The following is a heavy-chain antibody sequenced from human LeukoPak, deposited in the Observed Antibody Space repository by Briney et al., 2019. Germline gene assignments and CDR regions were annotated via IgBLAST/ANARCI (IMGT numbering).Heavy chain of an antibody. CDR1: GFTFNNYA. J-gene: IGHJ4*02. D-gene: IGHD1-1*01. CDR2: ISYDGNNK. Sequence: PGGSLRLSCAAFGFTFNNYAINWVRQAPGKGLEWVAAISYDGNNKYYADSVKGRFTISRDNSRNTLYLQMNSLRVEDTAVYYCVRGRPHGNDYWGQGTLVTVSS. V-gene: IGHV3-30-3*01. CDR3: VRGRPHGNDY.